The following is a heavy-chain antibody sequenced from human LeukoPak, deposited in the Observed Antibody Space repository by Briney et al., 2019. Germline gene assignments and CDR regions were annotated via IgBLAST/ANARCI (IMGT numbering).Heavy chain of an antibody. CDR1: GGTFSSYA. Sequence: ASVKVSCKASGGTFSSYAISWVRQAPGQGLEWMGRIIPIFGTANYAQKFQGRVTITTDESTSTAYMGLSSLRSEDTAVYYCAREREDDYGGNYYYYMDVWGKGTTVTVSS. CDR2: IIPIFGTA. D-gene: IGHD4-23*01. J-gene: IGHJ6*03. CDR3: AREREDDYGGNYYYYMDV. V-gene: IGHV1-69*05.